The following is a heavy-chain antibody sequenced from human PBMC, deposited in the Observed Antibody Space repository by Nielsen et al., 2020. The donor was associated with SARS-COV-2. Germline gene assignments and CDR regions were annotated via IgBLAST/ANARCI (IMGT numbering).Heavy chain of an antibody. Sequence: GGSLRLSCAASGFTFDDYAMHWVRQAPGKGLEWVSGISWNSGSIGYADSVKGRFTISRDNAKNSLYLQMNSLRAEDTAVYYCARDLTDVDTAMAPLYYYGMDVWGQGTTVTVSS. CDR3: ARDLTDVDTAMAPLYYYGMDV. V-gene: IGHV3-9*01. J-gene: IGHJ6*02. CDR2: ISWNSGSI. CDR1: GFTFDDYA. D-gene: IGHD5-18*01.